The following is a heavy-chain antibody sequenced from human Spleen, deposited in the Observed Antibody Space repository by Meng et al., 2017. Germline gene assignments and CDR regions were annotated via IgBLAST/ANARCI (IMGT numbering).Heavy chain of an antibody. V-gene: IGHV1-18*01. D-gene: IGHD6-19*01. CDR2: ISAYNGNT. CDR1: GYTFTTYG. J-gene: IGHJ5*02. Sequence: LVEPGGGVKKPRASVKVSCKASGYTFTTYGISWVRQAPGQGLEWMGWISAYNGNTNYAQKLQGRVTMTTDTSTSTAYMELRSLRSDDTAVYYCARTPDGEIAVAGTSPFDPWGQGTLVTVSS. CDR3: ARTPDGEIAVAGTSPFDP.